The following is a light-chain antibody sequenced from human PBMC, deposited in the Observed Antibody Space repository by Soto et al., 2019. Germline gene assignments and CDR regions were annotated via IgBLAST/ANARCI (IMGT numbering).Light chain of an antibody. CDR1: QAIGTD. CDR3: QQYGTSGT. CDR2: AAS. J-gene: IGKJ1*01. V-gene: IGKV1-6*01. Sequence: AIHMTRSPSSLSASVGDRFTITCRASQAIGTDLGWYHQKPVKAPNLLIYAASSLQTGVPSSFRGSGSGTDFTLTISSLQPEDSAVYYCQQYGTSGTFGHGTKVDIK.